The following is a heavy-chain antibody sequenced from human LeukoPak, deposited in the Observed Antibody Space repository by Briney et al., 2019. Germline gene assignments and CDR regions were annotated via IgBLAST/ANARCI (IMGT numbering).Heavy chain of an antibody. CDR1: GFTFSSYS. J-gene: IGHJ6*03. CDR3: ARDDFNDYAYYYYYMDV. D-gene: IGHD5-12*01. CDR2: ISSSSSTI. V-gene: IGHV3-48*01. Sequence: GGSLRLSCAASGFTFSSYSMNWVRQAPGKGLEWVSYISSSSSTIYYADSVKGRFTISRDNAKNSLYLQMNSLRAEDTAVYYCARDDFNDYAYYYYYMDVWGKGTTVTVSS.